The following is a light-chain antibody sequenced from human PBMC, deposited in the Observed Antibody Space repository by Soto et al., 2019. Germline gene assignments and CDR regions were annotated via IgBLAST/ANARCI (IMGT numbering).Light chain of an antibody. CDR2: RAS. CDR1: QSISTY. Sequence: DIQMTQSPSTLSASVGDRVTITCRASQSISTYLAWFQLKPGKAPGLLIYRASSLESGVPSRFSGSGSGTEFTVTISNLQPDYFATYYCQQYDSYPSTFGQGTKREIK. J-gene: IGKJ2*01. CDR3: QQYDSYPST. V-gene: IGKV1-5*03.